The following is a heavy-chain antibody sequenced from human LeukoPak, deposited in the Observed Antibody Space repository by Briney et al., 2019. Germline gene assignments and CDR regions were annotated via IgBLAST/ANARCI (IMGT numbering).Heavy chain of an antibody. CDR1: GFTFSSYS. V-gene: IGHV3-48*04. D-gene: IGHD5-18*01. J-gene: IGHJ6*03. CDR2: ITSGSST. Sequence: GGSLRLSCAASGFTFSSYSMNWVRQTPGKGLEWVSYITSGSSTYYGDSVKGRVTISRDNAKNSLYLQMNSLTAEDTAVYYCARGGYRYDYYYYMDVWGKGTTVTVSS. CDR3: ARGGYRYDYYYYMDV.